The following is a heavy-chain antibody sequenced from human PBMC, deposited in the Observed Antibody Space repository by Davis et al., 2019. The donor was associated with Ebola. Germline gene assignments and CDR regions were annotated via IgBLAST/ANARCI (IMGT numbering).Heavy chain of an antibody. V-gene: IGHV3-7*03. CDR3: ARGGVAAPGSYFDY. D-gene: IGHD2-15*01. CDR2: INEDGSVK. CDR1: RFTFSSYW. J-gene: IGHJ4*02. Sequence: GESLKISCVASRFTFSSYWMSWVRQAPGEGLEWVANINEDGSVKDYADSVKGRFTISRDNAKNSVYLQMNSLRAEDTAVYYCARGGVAAPGSYFDYWGQGNLVAVSS.